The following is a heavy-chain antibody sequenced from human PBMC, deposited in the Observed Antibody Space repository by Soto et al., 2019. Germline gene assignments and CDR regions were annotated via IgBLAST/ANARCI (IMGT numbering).Heavy chain of an antibody. CDR1: GFTFSSYG. CDR3: ARDLRDYVWGSPGGMDV. CDR2: IWYDGSNK. J-gene: IGHJ6*02. V-gene: IGHV3-33*01. Sequence: QVQLVESGGGVVQPGRSLRLSCAASGFTFSSYGMHWVRQAPGKGLEWVAVIWYDGSNKYYADSVKGRFTISRDNSKHTLYPQMNGLRAEDTAVYYCARDLRDYVWGSPGGMDVWGRGTTVTVSS. D-gene: IGHD3-16*01.